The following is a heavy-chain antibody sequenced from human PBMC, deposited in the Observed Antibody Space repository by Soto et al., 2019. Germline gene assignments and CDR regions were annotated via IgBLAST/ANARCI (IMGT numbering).Heavy chain of an antibody. CDR3: ARELGHLDAFDI. CDR2: IYYSGST. CDR1: GRSISSGGYY. Sequence: PSETLSLTCTVSGRSISSGGYYWRWIRQHPGKGLEWIGYIYYSGSTYYNPSLKSRVTISVDTSKNQFSLKLSSVTAADTAVYYCARELGHLDAFDIWGQGTMVTVSS. D-gene: IGHD7-27*01. J-gene: IGHJ3*02. V-gene: IGHV4-31*03.